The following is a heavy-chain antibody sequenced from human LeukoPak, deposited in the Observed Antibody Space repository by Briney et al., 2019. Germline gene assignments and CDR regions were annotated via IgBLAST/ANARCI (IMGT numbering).Heavy chain of an antibody. V-gene: IGHV4-39*01. Sequence: PSETLSLTCTASGGSISSSSYYWGWIRQPPGKGLEWIGSIYYSGSTYYNPSLKSRVTISVDTSKNQFSLKLSSVTAADTAVYYCARHLPLHYSSSLGYFQHWGQGTLVTVSS. D-gene: IGHD6-13*01. CDR1: GGSISSSSYY. CDR3: ARHLPLHYSSSLGYFQH. J-gene: IGHJ1*01. CDR2: IYYSGST.